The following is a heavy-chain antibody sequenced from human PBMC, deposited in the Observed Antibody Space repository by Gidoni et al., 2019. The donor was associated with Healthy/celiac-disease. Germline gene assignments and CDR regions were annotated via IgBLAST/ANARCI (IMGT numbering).Heavy chain of an antibody. CDR3: ARGGMVSDYGMDV. Sequence: QVQLQESGPGLVKPSQTLSLTCTVSGGSISSGGYYWSWIRQHPGKGLEWIGYIYYSGSTYYNPSLKSLVTISVDTSKNQFSLKLSSVTDADTAVYYCARGGMVSDYGMDVWGQGTTVTVSS. D-gene: IGHD5-18*01. CDR2: IYYSGST. V-gene: IGHV4-31*01. CDR1: GGSISSGGYY. J-gene: IGHJ6*02.